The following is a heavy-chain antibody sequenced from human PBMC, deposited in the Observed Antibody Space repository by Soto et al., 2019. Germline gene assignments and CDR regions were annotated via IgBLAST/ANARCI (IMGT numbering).Heavy chain of an antibody. J-gene: IGHJ6*02. CDR1: GGSISSSSYY. D-gene: IGHD3-22*01. Sequence: QLHLQESGPGLVKPPETLSLTCTVSGGSISSSSYYWGWIRQPPGKGLEWIGNVYYGGSTYYNPSLKSRVTISVETSKSQFSLKLSSVTAADTAVYYCAGGDYYHSSGYYFYYYTMDVWGQGTTVTVSS. V-gene: IGHV4-39*01. CDR3: AGGDYYHSSGYYFYYYTMDV. CDR2: VYYGGST.